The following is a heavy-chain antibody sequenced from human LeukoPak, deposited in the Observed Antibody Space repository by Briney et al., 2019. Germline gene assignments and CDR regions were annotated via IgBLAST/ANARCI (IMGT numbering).Heavy chain of an antibody. Sequence: GGSLRLSCAASGFTFSDYSMSWIRQAPGKGLEWVSYISSSGSTIYYADSVKGRFTISRDNSKNTLYLEMISLRADDTAVYYCAGGVPGYASGWYGYWGQGTLVTVSS. CDR2: ISSSGSTI. CDR1: GFTFSDYS. J-gene: IGHJ4*02. V-gene: IGHV3-11*01. CDR3: AGGVPGYASGWYGY. D-gene: IGHD6-19*01.